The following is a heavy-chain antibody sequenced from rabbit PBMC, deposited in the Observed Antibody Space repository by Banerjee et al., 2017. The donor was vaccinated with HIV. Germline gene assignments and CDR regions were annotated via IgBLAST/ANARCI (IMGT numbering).Heavy chain of an antibody. CDR2: IDLLFGTT. V-gene: IGHV1S47*01. CDR3: VRGASASGYYSL. CDR1: GFDFSGTG. J-gene: IGHJ6*01. Sequence: QEQLMESGGGLVQPGGSLKLSCEASGFDFSGTGVSWVRQAPGKGLEWIGYIDLLFGTTYYADWVNGRFPISSHYAQNTLYLQLHSLTAADTATYFCVRGASASGYYSLWGPGTLVTVS. D-gene: IGHD1-1*01.